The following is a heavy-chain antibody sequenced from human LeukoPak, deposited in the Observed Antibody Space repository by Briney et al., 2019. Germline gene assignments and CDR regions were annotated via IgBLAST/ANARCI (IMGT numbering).Heavy chain of an antibody. V-gene: IGHV4-39*01. CDR3: ARRNYGGTLDY. Sequence: SETLSLTCAVYGGSFSGYYWAWIRQPPGKGLEWIGSIYSGGSTYYHPSLKSRVTISVDTSQKQFSLTLPSVTAADTAVYYCARRNYGGTLDYWGQGTLVTVSS. J-gene: IGHJ4*02. CDR2: IYSGGST. CDR1: GGSFSGYY. D-gene: IGHD4-23*01.